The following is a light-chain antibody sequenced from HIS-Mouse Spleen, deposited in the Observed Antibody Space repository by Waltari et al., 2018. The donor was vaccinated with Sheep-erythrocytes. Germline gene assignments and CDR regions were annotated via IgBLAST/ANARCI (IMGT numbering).Light chain of an antibody. CDR3: QAWDSSTAEVV. CDR1: KLGDKY. Sequence: SYELTQPPSVSVSPGQTASITCSGAKLGDKYACWYQQKPGQSPVLVIYQVSKRPSGIPERFSGSNSGNTATLTISGTQAMDEADYYCQAWDSSTAEVVFGGGTKLTVL. V-gene: IGLV3-1*01. J-gene: IGLJ2*01. CDR2: QVS.